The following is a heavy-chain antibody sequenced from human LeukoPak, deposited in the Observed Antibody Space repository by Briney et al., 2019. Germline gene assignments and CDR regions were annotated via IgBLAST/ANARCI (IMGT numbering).Heavy chain of an antibody. V-gene: IGHV4-38-2*02. D-gene: IGHD1-26*01. CDR1: GYSISTGYY. CDR3: ARSPSGSSSRWFDP. J-gene: IGHJ5*02. CDR2: FYHGGST. Sequence: SETLSLTCTVSGYSISTGYYWDWIRQPPGKGLEWIGTFYHGGSTYYNPSLKSRVTISVDTSKNQFSLKLSSVTAADTAVYYCARSPSGSSSRWFDPWGQGTLVTVSS.